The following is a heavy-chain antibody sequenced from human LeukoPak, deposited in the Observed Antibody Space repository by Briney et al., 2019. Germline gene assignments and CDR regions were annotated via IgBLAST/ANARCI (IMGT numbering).Heavy chain of an antibody. Sequence: SETLSLTCTVSGGSISSYYWSWIRQPPGKGLEWIGYIYYSGSTNYNPSLKSRVTISVDTSKNQFSLKLSSVTAADTAVYYCARDNGYGYGFDYWGQGTLVTVSS. V-gene: IGHV4-59*01. CDR3: ARDNGYGYGFDY. CDR1: GGSISSYY. CDR2: IYYSGST. D-gene: IGHD5-18*01. J-gene: IGHJ4*02.